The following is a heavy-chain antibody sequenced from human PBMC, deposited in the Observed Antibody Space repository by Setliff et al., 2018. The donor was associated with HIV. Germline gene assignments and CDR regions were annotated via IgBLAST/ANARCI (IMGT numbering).Heavy chain of an antibody. CDR2: IIPIVGIG. D-gene: IGHD2-2*01. V-gene: IGHV1-69*10. J-gene: IGHJ6*02. CDR1: GYSFTDYY. CDR3: ARDHCSSSGCYEYSYYGMDV. Sequence: SVKVSCKASGYSFTDYYIHWVRQAPGQGLEWMGGIIPIVGIGNYAQKFQGRVTITADKSTSTAYMDLSSLRSDDTAVYYCARDHCSSSGCYEYSYYGMDVWGQGTTVTVSS.